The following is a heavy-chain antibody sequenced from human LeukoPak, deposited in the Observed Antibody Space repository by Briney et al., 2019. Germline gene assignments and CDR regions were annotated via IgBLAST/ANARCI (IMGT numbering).Heavy chain of an antibody. J-gene: IGHJ6*03. Sequence: SVKVSCKASGGTLSSYAISWVRQAPGQGLEWMGGIIPIFGTANYAQKFQGRVTITADESTSTAYMELSSLRSEDTAVYYCARVLRYCSGGNCYSGGLGYMDVWGKETTVTISS. CDR3: ARVLRYCSGGNCYSGGLGYMDV. D-gene: IGHD2-15*01. CDR2: IIPIFGTA. V-gene: IGHV1-69*13. CDR1: GGTLSSYA.